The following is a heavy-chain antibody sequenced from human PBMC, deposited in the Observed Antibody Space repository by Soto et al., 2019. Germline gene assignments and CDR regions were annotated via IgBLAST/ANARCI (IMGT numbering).Heavy chain of an antibody. D-gene: IGHD1-26*01. CDR2: VQNKANSYST. CDR3: ARVRLGAPPRYLDY. CDR1: GFMFSEHY. Sequence: VQVVEAGGGLAQPGGSLRLSLAASGFMFSEHYMDWVRQAPGKGLEWVGRVQNKANSYSTDYAAAVKGRITIARDDSTNALYLQMTSLKTEDTAVYYCARVRLGAPPRYLDYWGQGTLVTVSS. V-gene: IGHV3-72*01. J-gene: IGHJ4*02.